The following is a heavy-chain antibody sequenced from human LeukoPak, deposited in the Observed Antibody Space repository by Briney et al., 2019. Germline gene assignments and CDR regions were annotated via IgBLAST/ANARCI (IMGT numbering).Heavy chain of an antibody. CDR1: GYTFTTYA. V-gene: IGHV7-4-1*02. D-gene: IGHD3-3*01. Sequence: ASVKVSCKASGYTFTTYALNWVRQAPGQGLEWMGWINTNTGNPTYAQGFTGRFVFSLDTSVSTAYLQISSLKAEDTAVYYCARDLAGTTIFGVALSPYFDYWGQGTLVTVSS. CDR2: INTNTGNP. J-gene: IGHJ4*02. CDR3: ARDLAGTTIFGVALSPYFDY.